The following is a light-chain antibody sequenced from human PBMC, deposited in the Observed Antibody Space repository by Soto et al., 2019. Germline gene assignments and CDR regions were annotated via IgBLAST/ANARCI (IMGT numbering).Light chain of an antibody. CDR3: GTWDSNVSVSYV. CDR1: SSNIGNDY. J-gene: IGLJ1*01. Sequence: QSVLTQPPSGSAAPRQKVTISCSGSSSNIGNDYVSRYQQLPGTAPKLLIYDNNKRPSGIPDRFSGSKSGTSATLGITGLQTGDEADYFCGTWDSNVSVSYVFGAGSKVTVL. V-gene: IGLV1-51*01. CDR2: DNN.